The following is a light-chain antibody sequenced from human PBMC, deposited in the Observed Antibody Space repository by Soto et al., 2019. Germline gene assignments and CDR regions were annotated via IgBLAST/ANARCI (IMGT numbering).Light chain of an antibody. Sequence: EIVLTQSPGTLSLSPGERATLSCRASQSVSSSYLAWYQQKPGQAPRLLIYDASSRATGIPDRFSGSGSGTDFTLTISRLEPEDFAVYYCQQYCNSPLTFGPGTKVDIK. V-gene: IGKV3-20*01. CDR3: QQYCNSPLT. J-gene: IGKJ3*01. CDR1: QSVSSSY. CDR2: DAS.